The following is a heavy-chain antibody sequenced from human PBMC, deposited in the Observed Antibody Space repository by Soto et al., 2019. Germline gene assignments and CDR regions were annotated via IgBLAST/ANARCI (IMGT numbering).Heavy chain of an antibody. D-gene: IGHD2-2*01. CDR1: GGSISSYY. CDR3: ARGDHQLRFGWYFDL. V-gene: IGHV4-59*01. Sequence: QVQLQESGPGLVKPSETLSLTCTVSGGSISSYYWSWIRQPPGKGLEWIGYIYYSGSTNYNPSLKSRVTISVDTSKNQFSLRLSSVTAADTAVYYCARGDHQLRFGWYFDLWGRGTLVTVSS. J-gene: IGHJ2*01. CDR2: IYYSGST.